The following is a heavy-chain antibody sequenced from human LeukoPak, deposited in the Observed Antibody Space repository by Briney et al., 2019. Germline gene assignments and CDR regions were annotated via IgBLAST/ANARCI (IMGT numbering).Heavy chain of an antibody. J-gene: IGHJ4*02. CDR3: ASQSKAIDY. V-gene: IGHV4-39*07. Sequence: SETLSLTCTVSGGSISSSSYYWGWIRQPPGKGLEWIGEINHSGSTNYNPSLKSRVTISVDTSKNQFSLKLSSVTAADTAVYYCASQSKAIDYWGQGTLVTASS. CDR1: GGSISSSSYY. D-gene: IGHD5-12*01. CDR2: INHSGST.